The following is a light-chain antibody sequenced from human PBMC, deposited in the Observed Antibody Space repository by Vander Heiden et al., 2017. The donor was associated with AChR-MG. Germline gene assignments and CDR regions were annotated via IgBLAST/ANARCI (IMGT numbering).Light chain of an antibody. Sequence: HSLLTQPPSSSVTPGQRVAIASSGSSSNIASSYVHWYQQLPGTAPTPLIYRNNQRPSGVPDRFSGSKSGTSASLAITGLRSEAEADYYCSAWDDSIGGQWVFGGGTKLTVL. CDR3: SAWDDSIGGQWV. V-gene: IGLV1-47*01. CDR1: SSNIASSY. J-gene: IGLJ3*02. CDR2: RNN.